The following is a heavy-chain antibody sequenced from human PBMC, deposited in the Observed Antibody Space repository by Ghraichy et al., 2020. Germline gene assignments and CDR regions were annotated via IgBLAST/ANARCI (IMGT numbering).Heavy chain of an antibody. CDR2: ISGSGGST. D-gene: IGHD2-2*01. J-gene: IGHJ4*02. V-gene: IGHV3-23*01. CDR3: AKVWDIVVVPAANEMRIDY. Sequence: GGSLRLSCAASGFTFSSYAMSWVRQAPGKGLEWVSAISGSGGSTYYADSVKGRFTISRDNSKNTLYLQMNSLRAEDTAVYYCAKVWDIVVVPAANEMRIDYWGQGTLVTVSS. CDR1: GFTFSSYA.